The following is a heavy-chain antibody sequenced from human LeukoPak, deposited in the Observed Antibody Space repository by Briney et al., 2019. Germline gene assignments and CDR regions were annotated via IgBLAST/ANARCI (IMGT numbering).Heavy chain of an antibody. CDR2: ISNSGDII. Sequence: GGSLRLSCAASGFIFSDYYINWIRQAPGKGLEWLSYISNSGDIIFYADSVKGRFTISRDNAKNSLYLQMNSLRAEDTAVYYCARAYSSGWYYFDYWGQGTLVTVSS. V-gene: IGHV3-11*04. CDR1: GFIFSDYY. CDR3: ARAYSSGWYYFDY. J-gene: IGHJ4*02. D-gene: IGHD6-19*01.